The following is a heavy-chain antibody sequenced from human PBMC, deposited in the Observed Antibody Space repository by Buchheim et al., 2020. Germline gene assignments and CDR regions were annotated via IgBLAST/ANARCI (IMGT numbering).Heavy chain of an antibody. CDR2: IKQDGSET. CDR1: GFTFSSYW. V-gene: IGHV3-7*01. Sequence: EVQLVESGGGLVQPGGSLRLSCAASGFTFSSYWMSWVRQAPGKGLEWVANIKQDGSETYYVDSVKGRFTISRDNAKNSLYLQMNSLRAEDTAVYYCARDLVLMVYASYYYYYGMDVWGQGTT. CDR3: ARDLVLMVYASYYYYYGMDV. J-gene: IGHJ6*02. D-gene: IGHD2-8*01.